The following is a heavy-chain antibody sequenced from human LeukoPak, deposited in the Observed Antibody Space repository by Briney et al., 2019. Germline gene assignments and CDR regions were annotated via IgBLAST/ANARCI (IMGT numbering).Heavy chain of an antibody. CDR2: ISSSGSTI. J-gene: IGHJ6*03. Sequence: GGSLRLSCAASGFTFSSYEINWVRQAPGKGLEWVSYISSSGSTIYYADSVKGRFTISRDNAKNSLDLQMNSLRAEDTAVYYCARVSKHCGDFSYYYYYMDVWGKGTTVTISS. D-gene: IGHD4-17*01. CDR3: ARVSKHCGDFSYYYYYMDV. CDR1: GFTFSSYE. V-gene: IGHV3-48*03.